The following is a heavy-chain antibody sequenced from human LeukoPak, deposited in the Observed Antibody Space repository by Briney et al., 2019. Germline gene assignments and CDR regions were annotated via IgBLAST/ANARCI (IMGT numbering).Heavy chain of an antibody. CDR3: ARDPITIFGVVDY. J-gene: IGHJ4*02. CDR1: GFTFSDYY. CDR2: ISSSGSTI. Sequence: KSGGSLRLSCAASGFTFSDYYMSWIRQAPGKGLEWISYISSSGSTIYYADSVKGRFTISRDNAKNSLYLQMNSLRAEDTAVYYCARDPITIFGVVDYWGQGTLITVSS. D-gene: IGHD3-3*01. V-gene: IGHV3-11*01.